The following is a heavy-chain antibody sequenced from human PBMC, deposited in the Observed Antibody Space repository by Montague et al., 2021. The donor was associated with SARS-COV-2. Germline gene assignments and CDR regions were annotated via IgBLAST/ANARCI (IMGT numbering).Heavy chain of an antibody. V-gene: IGHV4-39*01. CDR1: GGSISSSSYY. CDR2: IDYSGST. J-gene: IGHJ4*02. CDR3: ARRVELRPFDY. Sequence: SETRSLTCTVSGGSISSSSYYWGWIRQPPGKGLEWIGTIDYSGSTYYNPSLKSRVTVNVDTSRNRFSLKSSSVTAADTAVYYCARRVELRPFDYWGQGTLATISS. D-gene: IGHD2-15*01.